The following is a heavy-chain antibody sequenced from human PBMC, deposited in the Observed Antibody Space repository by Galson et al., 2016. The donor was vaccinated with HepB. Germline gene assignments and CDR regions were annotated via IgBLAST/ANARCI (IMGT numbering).Heavy chain of an antibody. CDR1: GYSFINHW. CDR2: IYPGDSDP. J-gene: IGHJ4*02. D-gene: IGHD1-26*01. V-gene: IGHV5-51*01. CDR3: ARGHSGISLPYFEY. Sequence: QSGAEVKKPGESLRISCEGSGYSFINHWIVWVRQMPGKGLEWMGIIYPGDSDPRYSPSFKGQVTISADKSIGTAYLQWSSLKASDTAMYYCARGHSGISLPYFEYWGQGTLVTVSS.